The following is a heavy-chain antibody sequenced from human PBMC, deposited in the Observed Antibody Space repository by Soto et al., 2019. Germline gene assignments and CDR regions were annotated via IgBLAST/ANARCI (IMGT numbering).Heavy chain of an antibody. CDR1: GCSFTSYW. CDR3: ARLVGAVTTSAYYYGMDV. V-gene: IGHV5-51*01. D-gene: IGHD4-4*01. Sequence: XESLNISCKGSGCSFTSYWIGWVRQMPGKGLEWMGIIYPGDSDTRYSPSFQGQVTISADKSISTAYLQWSSLKASDTAMYYCARLVGAVTTSAYYYGMDVWGQGTTVTVSS. J-gene: IGHJ6*02. CDR2: IYPGDSDT.